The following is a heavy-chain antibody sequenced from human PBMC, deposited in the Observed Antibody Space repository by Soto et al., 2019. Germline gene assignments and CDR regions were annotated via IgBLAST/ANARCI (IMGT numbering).Heavy chain of an antibody. CDR2: IYRSGVT. CDR3: AGMPYTSGLRFDP. J-gene: IGHJ5*02. D-gene: IGHD6-19*01. V-gene: IGHV4-30-2*01. Sequence: TLSLTCTVSGDSLSSATYSWSWIRQPPGKGLEWVGFIYRSGVTSYNPSLDSRVTISLDRSTNQCSLKLTSVTAADTAVYFCAGMPYTSGLRFDPWGPGTLVTVSS. CDR1: GDSLSSATYS.